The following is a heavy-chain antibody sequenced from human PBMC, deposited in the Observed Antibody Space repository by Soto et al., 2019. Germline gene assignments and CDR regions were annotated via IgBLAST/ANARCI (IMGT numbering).Heavy chain of an antibody. CDR3: ARDGDASGWYHYGMDV. CDR1: GFTLSPFW. CDR2: IKQDGSEK. J-gene: IGHJ6*02. V-gene: IGHV3-7*01. Sequence: LRLSCAASGFTLSPFWMNWVRQAPGKGLEWVANIKQDGSEKYYVDSVKGRFIISRDNAKNSLYLHLNNLRAEDTAVYYCARDGDASGWYHYGMDVWGQGTLVTVSS. D-gene: IGHD6-19*01.